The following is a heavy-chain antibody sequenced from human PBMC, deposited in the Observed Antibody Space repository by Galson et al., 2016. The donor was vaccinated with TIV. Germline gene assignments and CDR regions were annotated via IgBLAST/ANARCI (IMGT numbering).Heavy chain of an antibody. Sequence: SLRLSCAASGFTFSKHAMHWVRQAPGKGLEWLAVISYDGIKEFYADSVRGRFTISRDNSEDTLHLQMNSLRPEDSAVYYCAQDQGSYGYFYNGMDVWGQGTTVTVSS. D-gene: IGHD3-16*01. CDR1: GFTFSKHA. J-gene: IGHJ6*02. CDR3: AQDQGSYGYFYNGMDV. CDR2: ISYDGIKE. V-gene: IGHV3-30*18.